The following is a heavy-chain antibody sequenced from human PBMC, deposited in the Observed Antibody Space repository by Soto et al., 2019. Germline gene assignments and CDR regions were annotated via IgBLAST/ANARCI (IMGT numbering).Heavy chain of an antibody. CDR3: AHRVLRTVFGXVTTTAIYFDF. V-gene: IGHV2-5*02. CDR1: GFSLXTSGVX. J-gene: IGHJ4*02. D-gene: IGHD3-3*01. Sequence: QITLNESGPTQVKPRQTLTLTCTFSGFSLXTSGVXVGWIRQSPGKAPEWLALIYWDDDTRYSPSLKSRLTITKDTSKNQVVLTMADLDPADTATYYCAHRVLRTVFGXVTTTAIYFDFWGQGTPVAVSS. CDR2: IYWDDDT.